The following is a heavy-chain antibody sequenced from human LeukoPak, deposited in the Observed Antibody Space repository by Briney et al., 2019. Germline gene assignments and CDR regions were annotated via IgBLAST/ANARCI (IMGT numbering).Heavy chain of an antibody. CDR2: MSFDGSDK. D-gene: IGHD3-9*01. Sequence: GSLRLSCATSGFTFSSYVMHWVRQAPGKGLEWVAVMSFDGSDKYYADSVKGRFTISRDNSKNTLHLQMNSLRVEDTAVYYCVRAAIAQTTILGYWGQGTLVTVSS. CDR3: VRAAIAQTTILGY. CDR1: GFTFSSYV. V-gene: IGHV3-30-3*01. J-gene: IGHJ4*02.